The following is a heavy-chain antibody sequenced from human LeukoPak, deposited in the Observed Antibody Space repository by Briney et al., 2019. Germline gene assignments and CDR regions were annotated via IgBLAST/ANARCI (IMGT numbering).Heavy chain of an antibody. J-gene: IGHJ4*02. CDR3: ARETGSLTQIGYFDY. V-gene: IGHV3-21*01. Sequence: GGSLRLSCAASGFTFSSYSMNWVRQAPGKGLEWVSSISSSSSYIYYADSVKGRFTISRDNAKNSLYLQMNSLRAEDTAVYYCARETGSLTQIGYFDYWGQGTLVTVSS. D-gene: IGHD3-9*01. CDR1: GFTFSSYS. CDR2: ISSSSSYI.